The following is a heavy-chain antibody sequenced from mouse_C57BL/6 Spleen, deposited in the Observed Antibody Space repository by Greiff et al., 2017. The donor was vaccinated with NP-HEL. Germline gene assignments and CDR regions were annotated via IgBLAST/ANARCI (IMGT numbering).Heavy chain of an antibody. V-gene: IGHV1-69*01. CDR3: ARYSTTVVAHWYFDV. J-gene: IGHJ1*03. CDR2: IDPSDSYT. D-gene: IGHD1-1*01. CDR1: GYTFTSYW. Sequence: VQLQQSGAELVMPGASVKLSCKASGYTFTSYWMHWVKQRPGQGLEWIGEIDPSDSYTNYNQKFKGKSTLTVDKSSSTAYMQLSSLTSEDSAVYYCARYSTTVVAHWYFDVWGTGTTVTVSS.